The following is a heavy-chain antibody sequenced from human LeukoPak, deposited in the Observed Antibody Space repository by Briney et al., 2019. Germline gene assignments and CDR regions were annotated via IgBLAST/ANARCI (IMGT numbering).Heavy chain of an antibody. CDR1: GFTFRVYS. J-gene: IGHJ6*02. CDR2: ISSTSSHK. V-gene: IGHV3-21*01. CDR3: ARGKYCGGDCYVYFGMDV. D-gene: IGHD2-21*02. Sequence: GGSLRLSCAASGFTFRVYSMNWVRQAPGKGLEWISSISSTSSHKFHADSVNGRFTISRDNTKNTLYPQMDSLRAEDTAVYYCARGKYCGGDCYVYFGMDVWGQGTTVTVSS.